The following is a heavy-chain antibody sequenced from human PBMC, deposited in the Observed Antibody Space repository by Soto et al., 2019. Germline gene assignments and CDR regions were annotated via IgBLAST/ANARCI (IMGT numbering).Heavy chain of an antibody. V-gene: IGHV1-2*02. CDR2: IGPESGAT. Sequence: ASLKVSCKASGYTFTGHYIHWVRQAPEQGPEWMGEIGPESGATRYAQNSQGRVTMTRDTSITTVYMELTNLSPVDTAVYYCGRGRSGQIVVFYWGQGTTVTVYS. D-gene: IGHD1-26*01. J-gene: IGHJ4*02. CDR1: GYTFTGHY. CDR3: GRGRSGQIVVFY.